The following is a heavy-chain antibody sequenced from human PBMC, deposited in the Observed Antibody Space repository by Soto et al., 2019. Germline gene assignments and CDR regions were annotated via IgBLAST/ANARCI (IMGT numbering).Heavy chain of an antibody. CDR2: VSSDSDTI. CDR1: GFTSSPYS. V-gene: IGHV3-48*01. CDR3: ARYRHSSGWSDCFDM. D-gene: IGHD6-19*01. J-gene: IGHJ3*02. Sequence: GGSLRLSCADSGFTSSPYSMNWVRLAPGKGLEWLSYVSSDSDTIYYAESVKGRFTISRDNVKNLLYLQMNSLRAEDTAVYYCARYRHSSGWSDCFDMWGQGTLVTVSS.